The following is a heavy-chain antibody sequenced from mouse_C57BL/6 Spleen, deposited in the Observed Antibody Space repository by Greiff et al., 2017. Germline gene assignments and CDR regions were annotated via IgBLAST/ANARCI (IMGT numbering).Heavy chain of an antibody. CDR2: IDPSDSYT. D-gene: IGHD1-1*01. CDR3: ASGGYYGSTPFAY. J-gene: IGHJ3*01. V-gene: IGHV1-69*01. Sequence: QVQLQQPGAELVMPGASVKLSCKASGYTFTSYWMHWVKQRPGQGLEWIGEIDPSDSYTNYNQKFKGKSTLTVDKSSSTAYMQLSSLTSEDSAVYYCASGGYYGSTPFAYWGQGNLVTVSA. CDR1: GYTFTSYW.